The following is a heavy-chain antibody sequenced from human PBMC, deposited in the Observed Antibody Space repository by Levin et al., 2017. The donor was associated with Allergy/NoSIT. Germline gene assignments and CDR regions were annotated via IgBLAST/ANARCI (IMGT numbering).Heavy chain of an antibody. CDR2: ISSSSSYI. V-gene: IGHV3-21*01. CDR3: ARDRSILGIQLDY. Sequence: PGGSLRLSCAASGFTFSSYSMNWVRQAPGKGLEWVSSISSSSSYIYYADSVKGRFTISRDNAKNSLYLQMNSLRAEDTAVYYCARDRSILGIQLDYWGQGTLVTVSS. D-gene: IGHD7-27*01. J-gene: IGHJ4*02. CDR1: GFTFSSYS.